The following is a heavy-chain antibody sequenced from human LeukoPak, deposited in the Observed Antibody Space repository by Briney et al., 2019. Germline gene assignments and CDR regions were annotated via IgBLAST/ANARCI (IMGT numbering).Heavy chain of an antibody. V-gene: IGHV3-9*01. CDR2: ISWNSGSI. D-gene: IGHD6-19*01. J-gene: IGHJ5*02. Sequence: PGRSLRLSCAASGFTFDDYAMPWVRQAPGKGLEWVSGISWNSGSIGYADSVKGRFTISRDNAKNSLYLQMNSLRAEDTALYYCAKDSGAVAHNWFDPWGQGTLVTVSS. CDR1: GFTFDDYA. CDR3: AKDSGAVAHNWFDP.